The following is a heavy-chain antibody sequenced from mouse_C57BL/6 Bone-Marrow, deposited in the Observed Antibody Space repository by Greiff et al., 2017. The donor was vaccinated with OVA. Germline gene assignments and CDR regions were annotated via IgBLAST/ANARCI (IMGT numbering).Heavy chain of an antibody. CDR2: INPNNGGT. V-gene: IGHV1-26*01. D-gene: IGHD2-4*01. J-gene: IGHJ2*01. Sequence: EVQLQQSGPELVKPGASVKISCKASGYTFTDYYMNWVKQSHGQSLEWIGDINPNNGGTSYNQKFKGKATLTVDKSSSTAYMELRSLTSEDSAVYYCAIYYDYDYWGQGTTLTVSS. CDR1: GYTFTDYY. CDR3: AIYYDYDY.